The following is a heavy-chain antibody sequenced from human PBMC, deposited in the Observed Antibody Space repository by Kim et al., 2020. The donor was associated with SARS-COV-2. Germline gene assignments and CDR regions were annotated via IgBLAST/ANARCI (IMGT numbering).Heavy chain of an antibody. Sequence: YYNPSLKRRVTIAADTSKNEVSLSLTSVAAADTAVYYCARIYYSFFCLDVWGKGTSVTVSS. CDR3: ARIYYSFFCLDV. J-gene: IGHJ6*04. V-gene: IGHV4-39*01. D-gene: IGHD2-21*01.